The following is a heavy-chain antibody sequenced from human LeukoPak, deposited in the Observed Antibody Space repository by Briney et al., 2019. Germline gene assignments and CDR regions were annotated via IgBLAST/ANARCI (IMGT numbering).Heavy chain of an antibody. Sequence: GGSLRLSCAASGFTFSSYEMNWVRQAPGKGLEWVSYISSSGSTIYYADSVKGRFTISRDNAKNSLYLQMNSLRAEDTAVYYCAKVLGVAGDYYYYYYMDVWGKGTTVTISS. D-gene: IGHD6-19*01. J-gene: IGHJ6*03. CDR1: GFTFSSYE. CDR2: ISSSGSTI. V-gene: IGHV3-48*03. CDR3: AKVLGVAGDYYYYYYMDV.